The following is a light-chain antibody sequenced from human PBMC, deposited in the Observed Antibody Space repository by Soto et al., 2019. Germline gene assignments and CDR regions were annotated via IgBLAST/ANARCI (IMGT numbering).Light chain of an antibody. Sequence: QSALTQPASVSGSPGQSITISCTGTSSDVGGYNYVSWFQHHPGTAPKLMIYDVSNRPSGVSNRFSGSKSGNTASLTISGLQAEDADDYYWSSYTSISLVVFGGGTKVTVL. CDR1: SSDVGGYNY. CDR3: SSYTSISLVV. V-gene: IGLV2-14*03. J-gene: IGLJ2*01. CDR2: DVS.